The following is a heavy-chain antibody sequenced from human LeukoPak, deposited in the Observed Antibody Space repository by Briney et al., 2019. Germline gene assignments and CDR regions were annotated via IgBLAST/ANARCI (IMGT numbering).Heavy chain of an antibody. CDR2: IYSGGST. CDR1: GFTVSSNY. Sequence: GGSLRLSCAASGFTVSSNYMSWVRQAPGKGLEWVSVIYSGGSTYYADSVKRRFTISRDNSNNTLYLQMNSLRAEDTAVYYCARDSAQLGLDYWGQGTLVTVSS. D-gene: IGHD1-7*01. V-gene: IGHV3-53*01. J-gene: IGHJ4*02. CDR3: ARDSAQLGLDY.